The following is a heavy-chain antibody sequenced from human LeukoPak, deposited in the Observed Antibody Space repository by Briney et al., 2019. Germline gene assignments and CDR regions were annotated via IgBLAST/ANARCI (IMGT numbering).Heavy chain of an antibody. CDR2: INPNSCGT. CDR3: ARMDCSGGSCYHYYYGVDV. D-gene: IGHD2-15*01. Sequence: ASVKVSCKASGYTFSDYYMHWVRQAPGQGLEWMGWINPNSCGTYYAQKFQGRVSMTRDTSISTAYMELSRLRSDDTAVYYCARMDCSGGSCYHYYYGVDVWGQGTTVTVSS. CDR1: GYTFSDYY. V-gene: IGHV1-2*02. J-gene: IGHJ6*02.